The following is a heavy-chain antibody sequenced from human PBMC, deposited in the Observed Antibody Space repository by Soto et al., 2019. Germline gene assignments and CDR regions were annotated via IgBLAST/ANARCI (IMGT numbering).Heavy chain of an antibody. CDR3: ARDGGFALDYGGMDGYFDL. D-gene: IGHD4-17*01. V-gene: IGHV3-30-3*01. CDR1: GCTLSSYA. J-gene: IGHJ2*01. CDR2: ISYDGSNK. Sequence: QVQLVESGGGVVQPGRSLRLSCAASGCTLSSYAMHWVRQAPGKGLEWVAVISYDGSNKYYADSVKGRFTISRDNSKNTLYLQMNSLRAEDTAVYYCARDGGFALDYGGMDGYFDLWGRGTLVTVSS.